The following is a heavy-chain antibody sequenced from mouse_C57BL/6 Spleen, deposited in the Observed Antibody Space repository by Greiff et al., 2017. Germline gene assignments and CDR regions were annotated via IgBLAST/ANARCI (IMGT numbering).Heavy chain of an antibody. CDR3: ARGGGDCVLDY. J-gene: IGHJ2*01. V-gene: IGHV1-52*01. CDR1: GYTFTSYC. CDR2: INPGGSET. Sequence: QVQLQQSGAELVRPGASVKLSCKASGYTFTSYCMNWVKQSPVKGLEWIANINPGGSETYYNQKFKGKATLTVDKSSSTAYMQLSSLTSEDSAVDFCARGGGDCVLDYWGQGTTVTVSS.